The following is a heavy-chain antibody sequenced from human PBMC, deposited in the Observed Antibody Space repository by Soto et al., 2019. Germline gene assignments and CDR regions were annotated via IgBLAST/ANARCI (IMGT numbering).Heavy chain of an antibody. J-gene: IGHJ4*02. CDR1: GLIFSDYA. CDR3: AKDRFGIVGPVDY. CDR2: ISGSGDKT. V-gene: IGHV3-23*01. Sequence: LRLSCAASGLIFSDYAMSWVRQAPGKGLECVACISGSGDKTFYADSVKGRFTISRDNSKNTVSLHMNSLRVDDTAVYFCAKDRFGIVGPVDYWGPGTLVTVSS. D-gene: IGHD1-26*01.